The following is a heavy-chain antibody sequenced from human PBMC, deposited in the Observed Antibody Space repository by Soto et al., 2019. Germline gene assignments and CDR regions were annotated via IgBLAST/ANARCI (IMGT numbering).Heavy chain of an antibody. CDR1: GDSISSGDYY. J-gene: IGHJ6*01. CDR3: ANVDYDDGMDG. Sequence: SETLSLTCTVSGDSISSGDYYWSWIRQPPEKGLEWIGCIYYSGNTYYNPSLKRRVSISVDTSKNQFSLKLSSVTVADTAVYYCANVDYDDGMDGWGQGTTVTVSS. V-gene: IGHV4-30-4*01. CDR2: IYYSGNT. D-gene: IGHD1-1*01.